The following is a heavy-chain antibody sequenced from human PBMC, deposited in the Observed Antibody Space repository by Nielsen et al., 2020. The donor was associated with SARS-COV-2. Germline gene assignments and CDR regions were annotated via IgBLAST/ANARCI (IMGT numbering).Heavy chain of an antibody. V-gene: IGHV1-2*02. CDR3: ARERIAVADPFDY. D-gene: IGHD6-19*01. J-gene: IGHJ4*02. CDR2: INPNSGGT. CDR1: GYTFTGYY. Sequence: ASVKVSCKASGYTFTGYYMHWVRQAPGQGLEWMGWINPNSGGTNYAQKFQGRVTMTRDTSTSTVYMELSSLRSEDTAVYYCARERIAVADPFDYWGQGTLVTVSS.